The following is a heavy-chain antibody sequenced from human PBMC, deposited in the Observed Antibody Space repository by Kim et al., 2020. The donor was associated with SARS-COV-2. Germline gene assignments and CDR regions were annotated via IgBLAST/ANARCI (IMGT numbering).Heavy chain of an antibody. J-gene: IGHJ5*01. Sequence: ASVKVSCTTSGYTFTAYGISWVRQAPGQGLEWMGWIAGYNSKTDYSQKFQGRVSMTIDPYADTAYMELGSLRVDDTAVYFCARVNPGIGGDLIPHDSGG. CDR3: ARVNPGIGGDLIPHDS. D-gene: IGHD3-16*01. V-gene: IGHV1-18*01. CDR1: GYTFTAYG. CDR2: IAGYNSKT.